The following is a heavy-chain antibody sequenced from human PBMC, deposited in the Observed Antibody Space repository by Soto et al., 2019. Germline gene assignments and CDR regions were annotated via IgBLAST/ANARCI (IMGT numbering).Heavy chain of an antibody. J-gene: IGHJ4*02. CDR2: VSHDGRNT. V-gene: IGHV3-30*18. CDR1: GFTFSDYA. Sequence: VQLVESGGGVVQPGRSLRLSCAASGFTFSDYAMHWVRQAPGKGLEWVAVVSHDGRNTHYADSVKGRFTISRDSSKNTVSLEMTSLRAEDRAVYYWAKGGRQWLVTSAFNYWGQGARVTVSS. CDR3: AKGGRQWLVTSAFNY. D-gene: IGHD6-19*01.